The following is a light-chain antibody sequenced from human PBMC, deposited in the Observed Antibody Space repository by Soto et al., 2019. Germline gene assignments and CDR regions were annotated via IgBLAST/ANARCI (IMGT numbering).Light chain of an antibody. CDR1: QDVSTN. Sequence: ETVMTQSPDTLSVSPGESATLSCRASQDVSTNLAWFQQKPGQTPRLVLYGASKRATGIPARFSGSGSGRHFTLTISSLQSEDFGVYFCQQRAGWPPTFGGGTKVDIK. J-gene: IGKJ4*01. CDR2: GAS. CDR3: QQRAGWPPT. V-gene: IGKV3-15*01.